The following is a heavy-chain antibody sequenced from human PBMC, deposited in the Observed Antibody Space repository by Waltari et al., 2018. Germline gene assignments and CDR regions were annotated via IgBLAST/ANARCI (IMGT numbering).Heavy chain of an antibody. CDR2: MNHRGSG. D-gene: IGHD4-17*01. Sequence: QVQLNQWGAGVLKPSEPLSLTCAVYGESFSDHFWTWIRPPPGKGLEWIGQMNHRGSGTYNPSLKNRVTISVDTSMNQFSLMMTSLTAADTAVYYCARAPSFHYGVFSVPLTLDYWSQGTMVFVSS. CDR3: ARAPSFHYGVFSVPLTLDY. J-gene: IGHJ3*01. V-gene: IGHV4-34*01. CDR1: GESFSDHF.